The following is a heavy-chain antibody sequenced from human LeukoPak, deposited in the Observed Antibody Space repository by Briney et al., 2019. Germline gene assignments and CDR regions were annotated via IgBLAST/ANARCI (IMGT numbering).Heavy chain of an antibody. Sequence: GGSLRLSCAGSGFTFSRYGMHWVRQAPGKGLEWVAVISKDGSDKYYPGSVRGRFTISRDNSKNTIYLQMDSLRAEDTAIYYCARDYWWNYDYWGQGTLVTVSS. V-gene: IGHV3-30-3*01. D-gene: IGHD1-7*01. J-gene: IGHJ4*02. CDR1: GFTFSRYG. CDR2: ISKDGSDK. CDR3: ARDYWWNYDY.